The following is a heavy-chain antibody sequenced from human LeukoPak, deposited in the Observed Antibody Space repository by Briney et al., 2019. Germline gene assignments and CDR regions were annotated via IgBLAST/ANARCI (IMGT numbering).Heavy chain of an antibody. V-gene: IGHV4-34*01. CDR2: INHSGST. CDR3: ARGPGSSWPGESLDY. D-gene: IGHD6-13*01. Sequence: SETLSLTCAVYGGSFSGYYWSWIRQPPGKGLEWIGEINHSGSTNYNPSLKSRVTISVDTSKNQFSLKLSSVTAADTAVYYCARGPGSSWPGESLDYWGQGTLVTVSS. J-gene: IGHJ4*02. CDR1: GGSFSGYY.